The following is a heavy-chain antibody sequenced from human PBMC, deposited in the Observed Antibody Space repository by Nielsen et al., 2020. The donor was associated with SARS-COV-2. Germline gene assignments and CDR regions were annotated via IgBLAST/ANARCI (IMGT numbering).Heavy chain of an antibody. V-gene: IGHV3-7*01. Sequence: GESLKISCVASGFIFSNHAMNWVRQAPGKGLEWVADIKPDGSEKVYVDSVKGRFTISRDNAKNSMSLQMNSLRVEDTAVYYCARDWSRAFDVWGQGTMVTVSS. CDR2: IKPDGSEK. CDR1: GFIFSNHA. J-gene: IGHJ3*01. CDR3: ARDWSRAFDV.